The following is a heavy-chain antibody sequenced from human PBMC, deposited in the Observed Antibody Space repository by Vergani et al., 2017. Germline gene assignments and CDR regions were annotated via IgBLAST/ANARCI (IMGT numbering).Heavy chain of an antibody. CDR2: ISSSSSTI. D-gene: IGHD2-2*02. J-gene: IGHJ6*02. Sequence: QVQLVESGGGLVKPGKSLRLSCVASGFTLSDYYMCWIRQAPGKGLEWVSYISSSSSTIYYADSVKGRFTISRDNAKNSLYLQMNSLRAEDTAVYYCARDPVSCSSTSCYTYYYYYGMDVWGQGTTVTVSS. CDR1: GFTLSDYY. V-gene: IGHV3-11*04. CDR3: ARDPVSCSSTSCYTYYYYYGMDV.